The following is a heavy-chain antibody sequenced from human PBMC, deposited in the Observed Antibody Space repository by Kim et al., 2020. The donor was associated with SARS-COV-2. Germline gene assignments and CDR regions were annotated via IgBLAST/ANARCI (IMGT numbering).Heavy chain of an antibody. CDR3: ARYNIVVVVAATRSFDY. CDR2: IYYSGST. J-gene: IGHJ4*02. V-gene: IGHV4-39*07. CDR1: GGSISSSSYY. Sequence: SETLSLTCTVSGGSISSSSYYWGWIRQPPGKGLEWIGSIYYSGSTYYNPSLKSRVTISVDTSKNQFSLKLSSVTAADTAVYYCARYNIVVVVAATRSFDYWGQGTLVTVSS. D-gene: IGHD2-15*01.